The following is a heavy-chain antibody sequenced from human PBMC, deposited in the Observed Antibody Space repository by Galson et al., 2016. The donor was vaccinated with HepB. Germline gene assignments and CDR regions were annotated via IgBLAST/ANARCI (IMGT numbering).Heavy chain of an antibody. CDR1: GITFSSYG. J-gene: IGHJ6*02. CDR3: AKDGGGGNYFSRDGMDV. Sequence: SLRLSCAASGITFSSYGMHWVRQAPGKGLEWVAVISYDGTNKYYADSVKGRFTISRDNSKNMLYLQMNSLRAEDTAVFYCAKDGGGGNYFSRDGMDVWGQGTTVTVSS. V-gene: IGHV3-30*18. D-gene: IGHD1-26*01. CDR2: ISYDGTNK.